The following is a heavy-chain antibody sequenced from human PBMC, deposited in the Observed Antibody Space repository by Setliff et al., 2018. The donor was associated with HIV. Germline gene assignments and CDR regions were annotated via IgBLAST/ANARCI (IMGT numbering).Heavy chain of an antibody. D-gene: IGHD3-22*01. V-gene: IGHV1-8*01. J-gene: IGHJ5*02. CDR2: MSPKSGYT. CDR1: GYTFTNYD. Sequence: GASVKVSCKASGYTFTNYDINWVRQAPGHGLEWVGWMSPKSGYTDYAQKFQGRVTMTRNTSINTVYMELSRVRSDDTAVYFCARGRTYDSSIYFGNWFDPWGQGTLVTVSS. CDR3: ARGRTYDSSIYFGNWFDP.